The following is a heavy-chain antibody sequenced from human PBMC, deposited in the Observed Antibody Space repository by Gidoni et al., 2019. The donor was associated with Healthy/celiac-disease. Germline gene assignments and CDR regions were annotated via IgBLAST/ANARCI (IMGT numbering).Heavy chain of an antibody. V-gene: IGHV3-23*01. CDR1: GITLSIYA. J-gene: IGHJ4*02. CDR3: AKGILAVAGSGDDY. CDR2: ISGGGGST. D-gene: IGHD6-19*01. Sequence: EVQLLESGGGLVQPGGSLRLSCAASGITLSIYAMSWVLQAPGKGLECVSGISGGGGSTYYADSLKGRFTISRDNSKNTLYLQMNSLRAEDPAVYYCAKGILAVAGSGDDYWGQGTLVTVSS.